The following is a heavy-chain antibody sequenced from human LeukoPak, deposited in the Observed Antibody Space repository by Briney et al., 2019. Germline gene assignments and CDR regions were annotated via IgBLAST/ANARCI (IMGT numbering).Heavy chain of an antibody. CDR3: ARGLGSYAYSDAFDL. CDR2: ISSSDSYI. CDR1: GFTFSSYT. Sequence: GGSLRLSCAASGFTFSSYTMNWVRQAPGKGLEWVSSISSSDSYIYYADSVKGRFTISRDNAKNSLYLQMNSLRAEDTAVYYCARGLGSYAYSDAFDLWGQGTMVTVSS. J-gene: IGHJ3*01. D-gene: IGHD5-18*01. V-gene: IGHV3-21*01.